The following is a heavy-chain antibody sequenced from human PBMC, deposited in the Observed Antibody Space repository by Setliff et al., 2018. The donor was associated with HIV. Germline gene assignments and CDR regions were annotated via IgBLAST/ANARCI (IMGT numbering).Heavy chain of an antibody. J-gene: IGHJ6*02. V-gene: IGHV5-51*01. CDR3: ARVQFVWLTGRYYGLDV. CDR1: GYSFTDW. D-gene: IGHD1-20*01. CDR2: IYPGDSDT. Sequence: PGESLKISCKLSGYSFTDWFGWVRQMPGKGLEWVGIIYPGDSDTRYSPSFQGQVTISADKSISTAYLQWSSLRASDTAIYYCARVQFVWLTGRYYGLDVWGQGTTVTVSS.